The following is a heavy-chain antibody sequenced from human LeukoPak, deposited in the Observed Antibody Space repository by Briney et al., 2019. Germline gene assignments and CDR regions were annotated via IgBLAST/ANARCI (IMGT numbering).Heavy chain of an antibody. D-gene: IGHD5-12*01. CDR1: GGSISSSSYY. V-gene: IGHV4-39*07. Sequence: PSETLSLTCTVSGGSISSSSYYWGWIRQPPGKGLEWIGSIYYSGSTYYNPSLKSRVTISVDTSKNQFSLKLSSVTAADTAVYYCARDGYVDAFDIWGQGTMVTVSS. CDR2: IYYSGST. J-gene: IGHJ3*02. CDR3: ARDGYVDAFDI.